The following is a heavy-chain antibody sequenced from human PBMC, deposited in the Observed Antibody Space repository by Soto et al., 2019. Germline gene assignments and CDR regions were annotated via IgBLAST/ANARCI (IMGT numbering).Heavy chain of an antibody. Sequence: SETLSLTCTVSGGSISSYYWSWIRQPPGKGLEWIGYIYYSGSTNYNPSLKSRVTISVDTSKNQFSLKLSSVTAADTAVYYCARGYSYGYHAFDIWGQGTMVTVSS. CDR1: GGSISSYY. CDR2: IYYSGST. V-gene: IGHV4-59*01. J-gene: IGHJ3*02. D-gene: IGHD5-18*01. CDR3: ARGYSYGYHAFDI.